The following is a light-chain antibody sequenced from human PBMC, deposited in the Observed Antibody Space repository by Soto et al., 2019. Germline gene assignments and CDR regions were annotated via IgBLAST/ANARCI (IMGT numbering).Light chain of an antibody. J-gene: IGLJ3*02. Sequence: QSVLTQPASVSGSPGQSITISCTGTSSDVGSYNLVSWYQQHPGKAPKLIIFEGSTRPSGVSNRFSGSKSGNTASLTISGLQAEDEADYYCCSYAGNSLWVFGGGTKLNVL. V-gene: IGLV2-23*01. CDR3: CSYAGNSLWV. CDR2: EGS. CDR1: SSDVGSYNL.